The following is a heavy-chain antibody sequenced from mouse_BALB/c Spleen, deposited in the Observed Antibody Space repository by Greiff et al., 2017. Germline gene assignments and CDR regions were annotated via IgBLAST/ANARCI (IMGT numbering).Heavy chain of an antibody. CDR1: GFNIKDYY. Sequence: VQLKQSGAELVRSGASVKLSCTASGFNIKDYYMHWVKQRPEQGLEWIGWIDPENGDTESAPKFQGKATMTADTSSNTAYLQLSSLTTEDTAVYYCNAYYDGSSADYWGQGTTLTVSS. D-gene: IGHD1-1*01. CDR3: NAYYDGSSADY. V-gene: IGHV14-4*02. CDR2: IDPENGDT. J-gene: IGHJ2*01.